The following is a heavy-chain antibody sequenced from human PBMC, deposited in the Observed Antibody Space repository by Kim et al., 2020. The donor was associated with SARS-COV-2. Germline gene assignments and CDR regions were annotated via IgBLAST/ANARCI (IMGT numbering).Heavy chain of an antibody. CDR2: INSDGSST. Sequence: GGSLRLSCAASGFTFSSYWMHWVRQAPGKGLVWVSRINSDGSSTSYADSVKGRFTISRDNAKNTLYLQMNSLRAEDTAVYYCARDQLAWELLGVYYYGMDVWGQGTTVTVSS. CDR1: GFTFSSYW. V-gene: IGHV3-74*01. J-gene: IGHJ6*02. CDR3: ARDQLAWELLGVYYYGMDV. D-gene: IGHD1-26*01.